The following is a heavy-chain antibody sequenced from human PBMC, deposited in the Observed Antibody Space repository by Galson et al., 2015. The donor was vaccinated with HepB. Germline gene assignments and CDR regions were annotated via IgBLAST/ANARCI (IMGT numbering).Heavy chain of an antibody. J-gene: IGHJ4*02. CDR3: AKDQRRAAAGIWLVGFVY. Sequence: SLRLSCAASGFTFSSYAMSWVRQAPGKGLEWVSAISGSGGSTYYADSVKGRFAISRDNSKNTLYLQMNSLRAEDTAVYYCAKDQRRAAAGIWLVGFVYWGQGTLVTVSS. V-gene: IGHV3-23*01. CDR2: ISGSGGST. CDR1: GFTFSSYA. D-gene: IGHD6-13*01.